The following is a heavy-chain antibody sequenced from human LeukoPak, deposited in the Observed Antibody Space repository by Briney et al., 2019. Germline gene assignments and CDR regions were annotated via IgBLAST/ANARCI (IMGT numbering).Heavy chain of an antibody. CDR1: GASFSSYY. J-gene: IGHJ5*02. Sequence: SETLSLTCIVSGASFSSYYWTWIRQPAGKGLEWIGRIYSSGSTNYNPSLGSRITMSVDTSKNQFSLKLSSVTAADTAVYYCARGADWFDPWGQGTLVTVSS. CDR3: ARGADWFDP. D-gene: IGHD4/OR15-4a*01. V-gene: IGHV4-4*07. CDR2: IYSSGST.